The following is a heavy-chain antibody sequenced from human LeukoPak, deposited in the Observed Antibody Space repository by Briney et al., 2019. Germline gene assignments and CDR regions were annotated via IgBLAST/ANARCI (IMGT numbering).Heavy chain of an antibody. J-gene: IGHJ5*02. Sequence: GESLKISCKASGYTFTHYWIGWVRQLSGKGLEWMGAIYPGDSDTRYSPSFQGQVTMSVDTSINTAFLRWSSLKTSDTGMYYCARLGVKVSDPKLRFRLGPWGQGSLVSVSS. CDR1: GYTFTHYW. V-gene: IGHV5-51*01. CDR2: IYPGDSDT. D-gene: IGHD3-16*01. CDR3: ARLGVKVSDPKLRFRLGP.